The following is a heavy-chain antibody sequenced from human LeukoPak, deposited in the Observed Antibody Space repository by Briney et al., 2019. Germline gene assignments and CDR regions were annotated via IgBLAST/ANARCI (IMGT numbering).Heavy chain of an antibody. CDR2: INHSGST. CDR1: GGSFSGYY. D-gene: IGHD5-12*01. V-gene: IGHV4-34*01. J-gene: IGHJ4*02. Sequence: SETLSLTCAVYGGSFSGYYWSWIRQPPGKGLEWIGKINHSGSTNYNPSLKSRVTISVDTSKNQFSLKLSSVTAADTAVYYCASPPASRYSGYGYWGQGTLVTVSS. CDR3: ASPPASRYSGYGY.